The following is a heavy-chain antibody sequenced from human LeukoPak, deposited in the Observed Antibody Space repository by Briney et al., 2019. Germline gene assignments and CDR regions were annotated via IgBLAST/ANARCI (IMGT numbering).Heavy chain of an antibody. Sequence: SETLSLTCAVSGDSISSDYWSWIRQPAGKGLEWIGRIYTSGSTNYNPSLKSRVTISVDTSKNQFSLKLSSVTAADTAVYYCARLGSSGWYYMDVWGKGTTVTISS. CDR1: GDSISSDY. D-gene: IGHD6-19*01. CDR3: ARLGSSGWYYMDV. J-gene: IGHJ6*03. CDR2: IYTSGST. V-gene: IGHV4-4*07.